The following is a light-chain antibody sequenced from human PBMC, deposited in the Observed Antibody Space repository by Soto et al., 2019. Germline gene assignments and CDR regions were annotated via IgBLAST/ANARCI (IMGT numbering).Light chain of an antibody. CDR2: DAS. V-gene: IGKV3D-20*02. Sequence: EIVLTQSPGSVSLSPMEIARLCFMASRSVPNNYLAWYQQKPAQAPRLLIHDASSRATGIPDRFSGSGSGTDFTLTISRLEPEDFAVYYCQQRSNWPITFGQGTRLEI. CDR3: QQRSNWPIT. J-gene: IGKJ5*01. CDR1: RSVPNNY.